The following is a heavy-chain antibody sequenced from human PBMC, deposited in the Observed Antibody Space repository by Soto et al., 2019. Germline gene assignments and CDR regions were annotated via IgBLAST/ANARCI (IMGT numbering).Heavy chain of an antibody. V-gene: IGHV4-59*01. CDR3: AARGDYFAWFDP. CDR1: GGSISSYY. D-gene: IGHD4-17*01. Sequence: SETLSLTCTVSGGSISSYYWSWIRQPPGKGLEWIGYIYYSGSTNYNPSLKSRVTISVDKSKNQFSLKLSSVTAADTAVYYCAARGDYFAWFDPWGQGTLVTVSS. CDR2: IYYSGST. J-gene: IGHJ5*02.